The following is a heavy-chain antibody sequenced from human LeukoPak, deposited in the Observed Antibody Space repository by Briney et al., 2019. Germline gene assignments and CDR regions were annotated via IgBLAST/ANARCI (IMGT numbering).Heavy chain of an antibody. D-gene: IGHD3-22*01. CDR1: GYTFTSYY. Sequence: ASVKVSCKASGYTFTSYYMHWVRQAPGQGLGWMGIINPSGGSTSYAQKFQGRVTMTRDMSTSTVYMELSSLRSEDTAVYYCAREYRDYDSNDYWGQGTLVTVSS. V-gene: IGHV1-46*01. CDR3: AREYRDYDSNDY. J-gene: IGHJ4*02. CDR2: INPSGGST.